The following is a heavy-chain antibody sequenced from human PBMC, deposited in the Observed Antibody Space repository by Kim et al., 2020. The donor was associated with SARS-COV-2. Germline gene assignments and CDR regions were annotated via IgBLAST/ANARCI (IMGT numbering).Heavy chain of an antibody. J-gene: IGHJ4*02. CDR2: T. CDR3: ARSYTSGWDN. Sequence: TKYSQRFQGRVTITSDTSANTVSLELSSLTSEDTAVYYCARSYTSGWDNWGQGTLVTVSS. D-gene: IGHD6-19*01. V-gene: IGHV1-3*01.